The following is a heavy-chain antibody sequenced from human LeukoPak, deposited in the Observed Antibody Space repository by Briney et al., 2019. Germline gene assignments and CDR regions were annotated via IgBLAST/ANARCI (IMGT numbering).Heavy chain of an antibody. CDR3: ARTYGQYTHYYYYGMDV. CDR1: GYTFTGYW. D-gene: IGHD2-2*02. V-gene: IGHV5-51*01. Sequence: GESLKISGKGSGYTFTGYWIAWVREMPGKGLEWVGFIYPGDSDTRYSPSFQGQVTISADKSISTAYLQWSSLKASDTAMYYRARTYGQYTHYYYYGMDVWGQGTTVTVSS. CDR2: IYPGDSDT. J-gene: IGHJ6*02.